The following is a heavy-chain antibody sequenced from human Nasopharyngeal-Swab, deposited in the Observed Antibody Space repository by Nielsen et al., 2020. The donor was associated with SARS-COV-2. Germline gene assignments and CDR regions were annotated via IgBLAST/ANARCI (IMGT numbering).Heavy chain of an antibody. Sequence: SETLSLTCGVGYGRSFRAYYWSWIRQPPGKGLEWIGEINHSGNTNYNPSLQSRVTMSADTSKSQFSLKLSSVTAADTAVYYCGRGLLLSADPREIVETWGQGTLVTVSS. D-gene: IGHD2-15*01. V-gene: IGHV4-34*01. CDR1: GRSFRAYY. J-gene: IGHJ4*02. CDR2: INHSGNT. CDR3: GRGLLLSADPREIVET.